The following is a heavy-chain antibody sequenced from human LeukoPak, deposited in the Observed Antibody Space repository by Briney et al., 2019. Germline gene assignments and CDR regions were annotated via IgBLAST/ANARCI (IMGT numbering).Heavy chain of an antibody. Sequence: GGSLRLSCAASGFTVSSNYMSWVRQAPGKGLEWVSVIYSGGRTYYADSVKGRFNISRDNSKNTPYLQMNSLRAEDSAVYYCARDSPYYYDSSGYYGAFDIGGQGTMVTVS. D-gene: IGHD3-22*01. CDR3: ARDSPYYYDSSGYYGAFDI. V-gene: IGHV3-66*01. CDR2: IYSGGRT. CDR1: GFTVSSNY. J-gene: IGHJ3*02.